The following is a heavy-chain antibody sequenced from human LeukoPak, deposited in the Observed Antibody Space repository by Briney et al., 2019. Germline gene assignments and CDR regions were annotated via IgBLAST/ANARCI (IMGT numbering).Heavy chain of an antibody. D-gene: IGHD6-13*01. V-gene: IGHV3-23*01. J-gene: IGHJ4*02. CDR3: AKGATIAAGGTYFDY. CDR2: ISSSGSST. Sequence: GGSLRLSCVASGITFSTYAMSWVRQAPGKGLEWVSVISSSGSSTYYADSVKGRFTISRDNLKNTLYLQMNSLRAEDTAVYYCAKGATIAAGGTYFDYWGQGTLVTVSS. CDR1: GITFSTYA.